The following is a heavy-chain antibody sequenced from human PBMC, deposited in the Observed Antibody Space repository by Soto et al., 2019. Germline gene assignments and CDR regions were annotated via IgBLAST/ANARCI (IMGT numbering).Heavy chain of an antibody. CDR1: GYSFAGYW. CDR3: ARQIYDSDTGPNFQYYYDS. J-gene: IGHJ4*02. V-gene: IGHV5-10-1*01. CDR2: IDPSDSQT. Sequence: GESLKISCKGSGYSFAGYWITWVRQKPGKGLEWMGRIDPSDSQTYYSPSFRGHVTISVTKSITTVFLQWSSLRASDTAMYYCARQIYDSDTGPNFQYYYDSWGQGTPVTVSS. D-gene: IGHD3-22*01.